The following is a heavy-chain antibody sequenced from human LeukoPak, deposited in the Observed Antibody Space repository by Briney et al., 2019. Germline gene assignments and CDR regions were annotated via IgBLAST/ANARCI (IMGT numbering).Heavy chain of an antibody. CDR3: AGDRDGYNS. D-gene: IGHD5-24*01. Sequence: SSETLSLTCAVYGGSFSGYYWSWIRQPPGKGLEWIGEINHSGSTNYNPSLKSRVTISVDTSKNQFSLKLSSVTAADRAVYYCAGDRDGYNSWGQGTLVTVSS. CDR1: GGSFSGYY. CDR2: INHSGST. J-gene: IGHJ5*02. V-gene: IGHV4-34*01.